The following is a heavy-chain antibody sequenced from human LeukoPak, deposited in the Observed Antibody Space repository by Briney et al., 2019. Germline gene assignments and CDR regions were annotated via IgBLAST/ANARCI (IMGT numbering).Heavy chain of an antibody. J-gene: IGHJ5*02. CDR1: GYSISSGYH. CDR2: IYHSGST. D-gene: IGHD3-10*01. V-gene: IGHV4-38-2*02. Sequence: PSETLSLTYTVSGYSISSGYHWGWIRQPPGKGLEWIGSIYHSGSTYYNPSLKSRVTISVDTSKNQFSLKLSSVTAADTAVYYCARFPNYYGWGSSGFDPWGQRTLVTVSS. CDR3: ARFPNYYGWGSSGFDP.